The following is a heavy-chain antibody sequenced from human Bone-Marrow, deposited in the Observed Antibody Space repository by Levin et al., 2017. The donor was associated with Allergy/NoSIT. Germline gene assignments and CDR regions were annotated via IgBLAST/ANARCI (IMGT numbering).Heavy chain of an antibody. CDR3: AREEDEGRLPIDF. D-gene: IGHD3-16*01. V-gene: IGHV3-21*01. Sequence: PGGSLRLSCAVSGFTFTTYTIHWVRQAPGKGLEWVSSISGSGRYIYYADSVKGRFTISRDNSKNSVNLQMNSLRVEDSAVFYCAREEDEGRLPIDFWGQGTLVTVSS. CDR1: GFTFTTYT. CDR2: ISGSGRYI. J-gene: IGHJ4*02.